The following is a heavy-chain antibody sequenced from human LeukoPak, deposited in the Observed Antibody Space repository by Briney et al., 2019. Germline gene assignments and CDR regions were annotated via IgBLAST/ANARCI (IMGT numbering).Heavy chain of an antibody. Sequence: SETLSLTCTVSGYSISSGYYWGWIRQPPGKGLEWIGSIYHSGSTYYNPSLKSRVTISVDTSKNQFSLKLSPVTAADTAVYYCASGVLRYFDWLADWYFDLWGRGTLVTVSS. CDR3: ASGVLRYFDWLADWYFDL. J-gene: IGHJ2*01. D-gene: IGHD3-9*01. V-gene: IGHV4-38-2*02. CDR1: GYSISSGYY. CDR2: IYHSGST.